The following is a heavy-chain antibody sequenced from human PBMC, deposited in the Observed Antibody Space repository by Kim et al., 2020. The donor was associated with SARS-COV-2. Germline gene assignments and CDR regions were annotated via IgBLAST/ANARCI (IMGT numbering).Heavy chain of an antibody. J-gene: IGHJ6*02. CDR3: ARCPIAAAGIGYYYYGMDV. CDR1: GGTFSSYA. D-gene: IGHD6-13*01. CDR2: IIPIFGTA. V-gene: IGHV1-69*13. Sequence: SVKVSCKASGGTFSSYAISWVRQAPGQGLEWMGGIIPIFGTANYAQKFQGRVTITADESTSTAYMELSSLRSEDTAVYYCARCPIAAAGIGYYYYGMDVWGQGTTVTVSS.